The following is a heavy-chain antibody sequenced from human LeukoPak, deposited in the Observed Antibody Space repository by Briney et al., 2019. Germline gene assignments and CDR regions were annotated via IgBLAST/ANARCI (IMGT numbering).Heavy chain of an antibody. Sequence: GGSLRLSCAASGFTFSSYAMSWVRQAPGKGLEWVAFIRYDGSNKYYADSVKGRFTISRDNSKNTLYLQMNSLRAEDTAVYYCAREGGYDYGDFDYWGQGTLVTVSS. CDR2: IRYDGSNK. CDR3: AREGGYDYGDFDY. CDR1: GFTFSSYA. D-gene: IGHD4-17*01. J-gene: IGHJ4*02. V-gene: IGHV3-30*02.